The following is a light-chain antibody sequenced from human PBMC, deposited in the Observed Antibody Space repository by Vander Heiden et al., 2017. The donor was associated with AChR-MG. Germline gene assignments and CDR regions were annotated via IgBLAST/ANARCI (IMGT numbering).Light chain of an antibody. V-gene: IGKV3-15*01. Sequence: EIVMTQSPATLSVSPGERATLSCRASQSVSSNLAWYQQKPGQAPRILIYGASTRATGIPARFSGSWSGTEFTLTISRLQSEDFAVYYCQQYNNWPRTFGQGTKVEIK. J-gene: IGKJ1*01. CDR2: GAS. CDR3: QQYNNWPRT. CDR1: QSVSSN.